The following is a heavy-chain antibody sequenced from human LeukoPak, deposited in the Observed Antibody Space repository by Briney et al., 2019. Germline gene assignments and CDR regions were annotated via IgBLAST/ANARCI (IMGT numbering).Heavy chain of an antibody. J-gene: IGHJ4*02. D-gene: IGHD6-19*01. CDR3: ARVPLGSGWFHY. CDR2: INSDGSST. Sequence: GGSLRLSCAASGFTFSSYWMHWVRQAPGKGLVWVSRINSDGSSTSYADSVKGRFTISRDNAKNTLYLQMNSLRAEDTAVYYCARVPLGSGWFHYWGQGTQVTVSS. V-gene: IGHV3-74*01. CDR1: GFTFSSYW.